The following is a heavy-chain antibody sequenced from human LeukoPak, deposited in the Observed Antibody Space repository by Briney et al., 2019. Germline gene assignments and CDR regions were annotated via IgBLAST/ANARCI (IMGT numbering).Heavy chain of an antibody. CDR3: ARLLGYCSSTSCLGRNWFDP. V-gene: IGHV4-39*01. J-gene: IGHJ5*02. CDR2: IYYSGST. D-gene: IGHD2-2*01. Sequence: SETLSLTCTVSGGSISTTTYYWDWIRQPPGKGLEYVGSIYYSGSTYYTPSLKSRVTISIDTAKNQFSLKLISVTAADTAVYYCARLLGYCSSTSCLGRNWFDPWGQGTLVTVSS. CDR1: GGSISTTTYY.